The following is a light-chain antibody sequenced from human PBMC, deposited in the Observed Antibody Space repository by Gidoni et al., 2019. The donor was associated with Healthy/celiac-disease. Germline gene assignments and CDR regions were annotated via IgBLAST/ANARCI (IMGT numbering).Light chain of an antibody. Sequence: EIVMTQSHATLSVSPGERPTLSCRASKSVSSNLAWYQQKPGQAPRLLIYGASTRATGIPARFSGSGSGTEFTLTISSLQSEDFAVYYCQQYNNWPDTFGQGTKLEIK. CDR3: QQYNNWPDT. J-gene: IGKJ2*01. V-gene: IGKV3-15*01. CDR1: KSVSSN. CDR2: GAS.